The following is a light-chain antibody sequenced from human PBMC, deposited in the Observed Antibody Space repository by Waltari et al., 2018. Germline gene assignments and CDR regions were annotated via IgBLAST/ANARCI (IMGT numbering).Light chain of an antibody. CDR1: RSITRS. Sequence: DSQMTQSPSSLSASVGDRVTISCRASRSITRSLNWNQQKPGKAPNLLVYAASNLQSGVPSRFSGSGSGTDFTLTISSLQPEDFATYYCLETSSAPWTFGQGTKVEVK. CDR2: AAS. CDR3: LETSSAPWT. J-gene: IGKJ1*01. V-gene: IGKV1-39*01.